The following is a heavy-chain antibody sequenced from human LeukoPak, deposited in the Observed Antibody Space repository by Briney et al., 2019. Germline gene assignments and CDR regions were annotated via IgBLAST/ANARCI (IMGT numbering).Heavy chain of an antibody. CDR1: GYTFTSYG. V-gene: IGHV1-18*01. D-gene: IGHD3-10*01. CDR2: ISAYNGNT. Sequence: ASVKVSCKASGYTFTSYGISWVRQAPGQGLEWMGWISAYNGNTNYAQKLQGRVTMTTDTSTSTAYMELRSLRSEDTAVYYCARVRNYYGSGSYYILPSDYWGQGTLVTVSS. CDR3: ARVRNYYGSGSYYILPSDY. J-gene: IGHJ4*02.